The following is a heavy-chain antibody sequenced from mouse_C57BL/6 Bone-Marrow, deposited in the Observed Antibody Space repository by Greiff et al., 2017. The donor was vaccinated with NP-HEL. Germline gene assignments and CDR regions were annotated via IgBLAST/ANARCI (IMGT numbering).Heavy chain of an antibody. V-gene: IGHV14-4*01. Sequence: VQLKQSGAELVRPGASVKLSRTASGFNIKDDYMPWVKQRPEQGLEWIGWIDPENGDTEYASKLQGKATITADTSSNTAYLQLSSLTSEDTAVYYCTTAYYFDYWGQGTTLTVSS. CDR2: IDPENGDT. J-gene: IGHJ2*01. CDR3: TTAYYFDY. CDR1: GFNIKDDY.